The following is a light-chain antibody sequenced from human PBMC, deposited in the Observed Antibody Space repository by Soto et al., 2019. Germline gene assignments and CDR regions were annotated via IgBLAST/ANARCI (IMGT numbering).Light chain of an antibody. CDR1: QSVNSN. Sequence: EMVMTQSPATLSVSPGEGATLSCRTSQSVNSNLAWYQQKPGQAPRLLIYGASNRATDIPDRFSGRGSGTDFTLTISRLESEDFAVYYCQQYGSSPPSSTFGQGTRLEIK. CDR3: QQYGSSPPSST. CDR2: GAS. J-gene: IGKJ5*01. V-gene: IGKV3-20*01.